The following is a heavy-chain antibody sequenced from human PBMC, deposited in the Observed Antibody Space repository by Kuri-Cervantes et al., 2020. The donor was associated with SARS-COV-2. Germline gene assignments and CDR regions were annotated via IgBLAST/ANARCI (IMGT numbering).Heavy chain of an antibody. V-gene: IGHV4-34*01. D-gene: IGHD2-2*01. CDR3: ARGLYIVVVPAAMWERGEYYYGMDV. CDR2: INHSGST. Sequence: SETLSLTCAVYGGSFSGYYWSWIRQPPGKGLEWIGEINHSGSTNYNPSLKSRVTIPVDTSKNQFSLKLSSVTAADTAVYYCARGLYIVVVPAAMWERGEYYYGMDVWGQGTTVTVSS. CDR1: GGSFSGYY. J-gene: IGHJ6*02.